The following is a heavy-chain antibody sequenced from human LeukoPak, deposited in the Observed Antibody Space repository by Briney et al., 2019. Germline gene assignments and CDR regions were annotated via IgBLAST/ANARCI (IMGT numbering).Heavy chain of an antibody. CDR3: ARDRPYYYGSGRLRNWFDP. CDR2: TYYRSKWYN. J-gene: IGHJ5*02. D-gene: IGHD3-10*01. V-gene: IGHV6-1*01. Sequence: SQTLSLTCAISGDSVSSNSAAWNWIRQSPSRGLEWLGRTYYRSKWYNDYAVSVKSRITINPDTSKNQFSLQLNSVTPEDTAVYYCARDRPYYYGSGRLRNWFDPWGQGTLVTVSP. CDR1: GDSVSSNSAA.